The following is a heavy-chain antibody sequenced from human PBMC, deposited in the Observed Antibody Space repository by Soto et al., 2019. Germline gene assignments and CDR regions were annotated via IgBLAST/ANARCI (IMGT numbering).Heavy chain of an antibody. Sequence: QVQLVQSGAEVKKPGSSVKVSCKASGGTFSSYTISWVRQAPGQGLEWMGRIIPILGIANYAQKFQGRVTITADKSTSTAYMERSSLRSEDTAVYYCARGLCANVGSCHGYYMDVRGKGSTVTVSS. V-gene: IGHV1-69*02. CDR2: IIPILGIA. CDR3: ARGLCANVGSCHGYYMDV. J-gene: IGHJ6*03. D-gene: IGHD2-15*01. CDR1: GGTFSSYT.